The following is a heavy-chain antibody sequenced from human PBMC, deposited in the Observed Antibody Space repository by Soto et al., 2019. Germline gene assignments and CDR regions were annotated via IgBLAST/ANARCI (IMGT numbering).Heavy chain of an antibody. CDR3: VRWDSGNPEN. V-gene: IGHV3-72*01. J-gene: IGHJ4*02. Sequence: EVQLVESGGGLGQPGGSLRLSCVVSGFTLSDHYIDWVRQAPGKGLEWVGRTKNKAQRYTTEYAASVKGRFTISRDDSENSVYLQMNSLKTEDTAVYYCVRWDSGNPENWGQGTLVTVSS. CDR1: GFTLSDHY. D-gene: IGHD1-26*01. CDR2: TKNKAQRYTT.